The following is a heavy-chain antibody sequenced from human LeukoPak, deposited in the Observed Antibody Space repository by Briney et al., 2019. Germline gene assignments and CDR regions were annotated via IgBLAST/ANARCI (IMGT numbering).Heavy chain of an antibody. D-gene: IGHD6-13*01. CDR1: GGSISSSSYY. Sequence: SETLSLTCTVSGGSISSSSYYWGWIRQPPGKGLEWIGSIYYSGSTYYNPSLKSRVPISVDTSKNQFSLKLSSVTAADTAVYYCARTSSSWDNDSNYTFVYWGQGTLVTVSS. J-gene: IGHJ4*02. V-gene: IGHV4-39*01. CDR2: IYYSGST. CDR3: ARTSSSWDNDSNYTFVY.